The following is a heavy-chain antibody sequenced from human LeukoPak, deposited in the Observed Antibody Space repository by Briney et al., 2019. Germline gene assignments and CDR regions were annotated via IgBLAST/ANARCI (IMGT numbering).Heavy chain of an antibody. CDR3: AKDNSGYEIVA. V-gene: IGHV3-30*02. D-gene: IGHD5-12*01. CDR2: IRYDESNI. Sequence: PGGSLRLSCAASGFTFSSYGMHWVRQAPGKGLEWVAFIRYDESNIYYADSVKGRFTISRDNSKNTLYLQMNSLRAEDTAVYYCAKDNSGYEIVAWGQGTLVTVSS. CDR1: GFTFSSYG. J-gene: IGHJ5*02.